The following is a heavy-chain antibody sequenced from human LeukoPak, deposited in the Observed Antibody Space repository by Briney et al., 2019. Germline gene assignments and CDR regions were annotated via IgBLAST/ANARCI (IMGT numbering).Heavy chain of an antibody. CDR2: ISPSGGST. CDR3: ATGGGYSYGSQYNWFDP. D-gene: IGHD5-18*01. J-gene: IGHJ5*02. Sequence: ASVKLSCKAFGYTFTGYWMHWVRQAPGQGPEWMGVISPSGGSTIYAQKFQGRVTMTEDTSTDTAYMELSSLRSEDTAVYYCATGGGYSYGSQYNWFDPWGQGTLVTVSS. CDR1: GYTFTGYW. V-gene: IGHV1-46*01.